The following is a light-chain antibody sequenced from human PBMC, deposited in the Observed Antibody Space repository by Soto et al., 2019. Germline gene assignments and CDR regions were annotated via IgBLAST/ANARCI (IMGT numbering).Light chain of an antibody. J-gene: IGKJ2*01. CDR3: QHYADSPHT. V-gene: IGKV3-20*01. CDR2: GAS. CDR1: PSVRSGS. Sequence: PGEGATLSCRASPSVRSGSLAWYQQKPGQAPRLLIYGASSRATDLPDRFSGSGYGTDFILTISRLEPDDFAVYYCQHYADSPHTFGQGTKLEMK.